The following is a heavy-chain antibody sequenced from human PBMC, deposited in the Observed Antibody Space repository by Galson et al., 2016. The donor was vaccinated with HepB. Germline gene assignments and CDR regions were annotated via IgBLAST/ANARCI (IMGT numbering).Heavy chain of an antibody. J-gene: IGHJ3*01. CDR1: GGTFANYD. V-gene: IGHV1-69*13. CDR2: VVPLFETR. Sequence: SVKVSCKASGGTFANYDINWVRQVPGQGLEWMGGVVPLFETRNYAPKFQSRLTITADESTGTAYMELNSLRSDDTAVYYCARGLAVVVTALRGALDLWGQGTMVVVSS. D-gene: IGHD2-21*02. CDR3: ARGLAVVVTALRGALDL.